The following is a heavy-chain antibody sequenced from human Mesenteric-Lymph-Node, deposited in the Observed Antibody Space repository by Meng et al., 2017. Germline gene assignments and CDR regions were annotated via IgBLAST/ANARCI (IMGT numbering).Heavy chain of an antibody. V-gene: IGHV4-38-2*02. J-gene: IGHJ6*02. CDR2: IYHSGST. CDR3: ARETGRCVGGDCFYYGLDV. CDR1: GYSISSGYY. Sequence: SETLSLTCTVSGYSISSGYYWGWIRQPPGKGLEWIGSIYHSGSTYYNPSLKSRVTISLDTSKSQFSLSLSSVTAADTAVYWCARETGRCVGGDCFYYGLDVWGQGTTVTVSS. D-gene: IGHD2-21*01.